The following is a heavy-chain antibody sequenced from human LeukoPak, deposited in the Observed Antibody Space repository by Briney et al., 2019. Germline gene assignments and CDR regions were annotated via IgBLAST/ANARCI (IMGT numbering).Heavy chain of an antibody. V-gene: IGHV4-59*08. CDR3: AGALAAAGTSFDY. CDR1: GGSLSRYY. J-gene: IGHJ4*02. D-gene: IGHD6-13*01. CDR2: IYYSGST. Sequence: SETLSLTCTISGGSLSRYYWSWIRQPPGKGLEWIGYIYYSGSTNYNPSLKSRVTISVDTSKNQFSLKLSSVTAADTAVYYCAGALAAAGTSFDYWGQGTLVTVSS.